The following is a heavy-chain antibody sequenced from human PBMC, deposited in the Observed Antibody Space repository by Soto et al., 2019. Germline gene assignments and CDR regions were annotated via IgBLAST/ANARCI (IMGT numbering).Heavy chain of an antibody. CDR1: GFTFSSYA. D-gene: IGHD6-13*01. J-gene: IGHJ6*02. CDR3: AKVGYSSSSFGMDV. CDR2: ISGSGGST. V-gene: IGHV3-23*01. Sequence: EVQLLESGGGLVQPGGSLRLSCAASGFTFSSYAMSWVRQAPGKGLEWVSAISGSGGSTYYADSEKGRFTISRDNSKNTLYLQMNSLRAEDTAVYYCAKVGYSSSSFGMDVWGQGTTVTVSS.